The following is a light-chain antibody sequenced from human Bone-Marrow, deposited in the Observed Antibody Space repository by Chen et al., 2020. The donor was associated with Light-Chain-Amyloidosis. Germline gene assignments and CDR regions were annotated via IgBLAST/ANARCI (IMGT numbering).Light chain of an antibody. J-gene: IGLJ1*01. CDR2: RHQ. CDR1: SSNIGIKY. CDR3: EAWDGRLSCYV. V-gene: IGLV1-47*01. Sequence: QTVLTQPPSASGTPGQRVTISCSGASSNIGIKYVYWYQHFPAAGPNLSIERHQQRPSGDHDRCSASESGTSEFLAISRVRSEAEADYYCEAWDGRLSCYVVGTGTKVIVL.